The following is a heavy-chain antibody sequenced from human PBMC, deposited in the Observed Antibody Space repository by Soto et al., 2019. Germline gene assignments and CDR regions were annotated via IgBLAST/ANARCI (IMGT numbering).Heavy chain of an antibody. Sequence: SETLSLTCTVSGGSISSGGYYWSWIRQHPGKGLEWIGYIYYSGSTYYNPSLKSRVTISVDTSKNQFSLKLSSVTAADTAVYYCARVDTAMVTIDYWGQGTLVTVS. CDR3: ARVDTAMVTIDY. D-gene: IGHD5-18*01. V-gene: IGHV4-31*03. J-gene: IGHJ4*02. CDR1: GGSISSGGYY. CDR2: IYYSGST.